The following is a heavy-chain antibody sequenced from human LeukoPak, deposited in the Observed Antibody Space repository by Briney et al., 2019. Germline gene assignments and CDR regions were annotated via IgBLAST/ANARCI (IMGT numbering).Heavy chain of an antibody. CDR2: IYYTGST. CDR3: ARHVSCYSGVCRDY. Sequence: PSETLSLTCTVSGGSISSYFWSWLRQPPGEGLEWIGYIYYTGSTDYNPSLKSRVTISVDTSKNQFSLKLTSVTAADTAVYYCARHVSCYSGVCRDYWGQGTLVTVSS. CDR1: GGSISSYF. D-gene: IGHD2-8*02. V-gene: IGHV4-59*08. J-gene: IGHJ4*02.